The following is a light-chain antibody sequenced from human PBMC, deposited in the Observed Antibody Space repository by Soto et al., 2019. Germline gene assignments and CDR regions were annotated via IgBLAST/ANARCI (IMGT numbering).Light chain of an antibody. CDR3: VLSVSRGIWV. Sequence: QTVVTQEPSFSVSPGGTGTLTCDLSSASVSTSYYPSWYQRTPGQAPRTRIYRTNIRSSGVPDRFSGSILGSRAALTITGAQADDEADYYCVLSVSRGIWVFGGGTKLTLL. CDR1: SASVSTSYY. J-gene: IGLJ2*01. CDR2: RTN. V-gene: IGLV8-61*01.